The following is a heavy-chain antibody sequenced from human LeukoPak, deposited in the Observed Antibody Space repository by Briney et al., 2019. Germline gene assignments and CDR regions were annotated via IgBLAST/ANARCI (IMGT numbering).Heavy chain of an antibody. V-gene: IGHV3-48*04. J-gene: IGHJ4*02. D-gene: IGHD3-10*01. Sequence: GESLRLSCAASGFTFSSYSMNWVRQAPGKGLEWVSYISSSGSTIYYADSVKGRFTISRDNAKNSLYLQMNSLRAEDTAVYYCARIYGSGSYRTYWGQGTLVTVSS. CDR1: GFTFSSYS. CDR2: ISSSGSTI. CDR3: ARIYGSGSYRTY.